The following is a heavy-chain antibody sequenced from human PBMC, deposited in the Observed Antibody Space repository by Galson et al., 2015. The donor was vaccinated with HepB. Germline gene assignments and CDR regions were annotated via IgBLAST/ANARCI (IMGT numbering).Heavy chain of an antibody. V-gene: IGHV4-31*03. CDR3: ARGTDCSGGSCYPRYWYFNL. CDR1: GGSISSGAYY. D-gene: IGHD2-15*01. J-gene: IGHJ2*01. Sequence: TLSLTCTVSGGSISSGAYYWSWIRQHPGKGLEWIGYIYYSGSTYYNPSLKSRVTISVDTSKNHFSLKLSSVTAADTAVYYCARGTDCSGGSCYPRYWYFNLWGRGTLVTVSS. CDR2: IYYSGST.